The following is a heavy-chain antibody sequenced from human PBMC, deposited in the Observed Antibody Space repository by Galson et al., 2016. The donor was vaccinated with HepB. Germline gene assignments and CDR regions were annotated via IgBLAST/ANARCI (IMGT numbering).Heavy chain of an antibody. CDR1: GYSFSIYA. D-gene: IGHD1-1*01. CDR3: ARVAIGYNYLDDF. Sequence: SVKVSCKASGYSFSIYAIHWVRQAPGQRLEWMGWIDAGKGNTKLSPKFQDRVTITSDTSATTAYMELSSLRFEDTAVYYCARVAIGYNYLDDFWGQGTLVTVSS. J-gene: IGHJ4*02. CDR2: IDAGKGNT. V-gene: IGHV1-3*01.